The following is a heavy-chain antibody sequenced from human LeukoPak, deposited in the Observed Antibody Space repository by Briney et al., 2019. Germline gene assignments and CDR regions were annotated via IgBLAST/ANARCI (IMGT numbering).Heavy chain of an antibody. CDR3: ARGYMGTTVY. V-gene: IGHV6-1*01. CDR2: TYYRSKWNK. CDR1: GDSVSSNSAA. D-gene: IGHD1-26*01. Sequence: SQTLSLTCAISGDSVSSNSAAWNWIRQSPSRGLEWLGRTYYRSKWNKNYAASVKSRITINPDTSKNQLSLQLNSVTPEDTAVYYCARGYMGTTVYWGQGTLVIVSS. J-gene: IGHJ4*02.